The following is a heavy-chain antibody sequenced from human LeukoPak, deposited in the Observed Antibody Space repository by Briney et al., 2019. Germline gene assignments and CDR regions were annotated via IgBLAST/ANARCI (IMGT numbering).Heavy chain of an antibody. CDR2: TNPNSGGT. D-gene: IGHD2-8*01. CDR3: ASQYATHRYYYYGMDV. V-gene: IGHV1-2*02. CDR1: GYTFTGYY. J-gene: IGHJ6*02. Sequence: ASVKVSCKASGYTFTGYYMHWVRPAPGQGLEWMGWTNPNSGGTNYAQKFQGRVTMTRDTSISTAYMELSRLRSDDTAVYYCASQYATHRYYYYGMDVWGQGTTVTVSS.